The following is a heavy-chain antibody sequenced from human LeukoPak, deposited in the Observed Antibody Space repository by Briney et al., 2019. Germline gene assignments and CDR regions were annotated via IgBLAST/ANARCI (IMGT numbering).Heavy chain of an antibody. CDR3: ARSVGNQFSFDY. CDR2: IRYDGSIK. CDR1: GFTFSSYA. J-gene: IGHJ4*02. Sequence: SGGSLRLSCAASGFTFSSYAMHWVRQAPGKGLEWVAFIRYDGSIKYYADSVKGRFTISRDNAKNSLYLQMNSLRAEDTAVYYCARSVGNQFSFDYWGQGTLVTVSS. D-gene: IGHD1-14*01. V-gene: IGHV3-30*02.